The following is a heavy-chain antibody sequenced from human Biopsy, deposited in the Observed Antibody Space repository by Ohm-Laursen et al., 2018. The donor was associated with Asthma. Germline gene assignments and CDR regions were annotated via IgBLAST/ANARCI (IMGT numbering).Heavy chain of an antibody. J-gene: IGHJ4*02. CDR3: SRDTLGYYFDI. V-gene: IGHV3-30-3*01. CDR2: ITFDGSTQ. D-gene: IGHD6-13*01. CDR1: GTYFGSYN. Sequence: SLRLSRAASGTYFGSYNMHWARHAPGKGLEWVAVITFDGSTQHYRDSVKGRFTISRDNSKNILFLQMNSLRAEDTAVYYCSRDTLGYYFDIWGQGTQVTVSS.